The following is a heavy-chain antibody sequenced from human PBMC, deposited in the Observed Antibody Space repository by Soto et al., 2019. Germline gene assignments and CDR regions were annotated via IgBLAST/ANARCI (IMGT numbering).Heavy chain of an antibody. J-gene: IGHJ3*02. Sequence: GASVKVSCKASGYTFTSYAMHWVRQAPGQRLEWMGWINAGNGNTKYSQKFQGRVTITRDTSASTAYLELSSLRSEDTAVYYCARAHREALKNSSGWYDAFDIWGQGTMVTVSS. CDR2: INAGNGNT. CDR3: ARAHREALKNSSGWYDAFDI. CDR1: GYTFTSYA. V-gene: IGHV1-3*01. D-gene: IGHD6-19*01.